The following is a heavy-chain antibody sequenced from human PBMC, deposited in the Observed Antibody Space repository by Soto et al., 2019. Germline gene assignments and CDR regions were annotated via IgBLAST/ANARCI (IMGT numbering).Heavy chain of an antibody. CDR1: GFTFSGYG. Sequence: QVQLVESGGGVVQPGRSLRLSCAASGFTFSGYGMHWVRQAPGKGLEWVAVISYDGSNKYYADSVKGRLTISRDNSQNTLYLQMNSLRAEDTAVYYCAKGDYGGNSHTFDIWGQGTTVTVSS. D-gene: IGHD4-17*01. J-gene: IGHJ3*02. CDR2: ISYDGSNK. CDR3: AKGDYGGNSHTFDI. V-gene: IGHV3-30*18.